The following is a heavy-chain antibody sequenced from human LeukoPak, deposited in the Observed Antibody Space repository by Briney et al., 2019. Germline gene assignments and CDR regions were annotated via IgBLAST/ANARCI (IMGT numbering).Heavy chain of an antibody. CDR2: ISSGGSLI. CDR1: GFTFSIFE. D-gene: IGHD5-18*01. Sequence: GGSLRLSCAASGFTFSIFEMNWVRQAPGKGLEWVSHISSGGSLIHYADSVKGRITISRDNAKNSLYLQMNSLRVEDTAVYYCARTAYNYGHYFDYWGQGTLVTVSS. CDR3: ARTAYNYGHYFDY. J-gene: IGHJ4*02. V-gene: IGHV3-48*03.